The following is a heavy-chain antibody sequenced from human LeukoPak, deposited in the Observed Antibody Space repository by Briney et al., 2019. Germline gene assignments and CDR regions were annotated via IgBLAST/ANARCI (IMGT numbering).Heavy chain of an antibody. CDR1: GFTFSSYA. V-gene: IGHV3-23*01. J-gene: IGHJ6*03. CDR3: ARDGGNALRGYYMDV. CDR2: ISGSGGST. D-gene: IGHD4-23*01. Sequence: GGSLRLSCAASGFTFSSYAMSWVRQAPGKGLEWVSAISGSGGSTYYADSVKGRFTISRDNSKNTLYLQMNSLRAEDTAVYYCARDGGNALRGYYMDVWGKGTTVTVSS.